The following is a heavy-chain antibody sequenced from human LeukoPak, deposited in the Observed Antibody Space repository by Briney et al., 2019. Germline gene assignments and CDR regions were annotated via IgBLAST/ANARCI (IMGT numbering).Heavy chain of an antibody. CDR3: ARMSSGYYGDY. Sequence: ASVKVSCKASGYIFTSYYMHWVRQAPGQGLEWMGWMNPNSGNTGYAQKFQGRVTITRNTSISTAYMELSSLRSEDTAVYYCARMSSGYYGDYWGQGTLVTVSS. CDR1: GYIFTSYY. V-gene: IGHV1-8*03. J-gene: IGHJ4*02. CDR2: MNPNSGNT. D-gene: IGHD3-22*01.